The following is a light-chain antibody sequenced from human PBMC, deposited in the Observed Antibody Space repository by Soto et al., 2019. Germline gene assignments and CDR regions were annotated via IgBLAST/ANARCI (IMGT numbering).Light chain of an antibody. CDR2: EGI. V-gene: IGLV2-23*01. J-gene: IGLJ1*01. Sequence: QSAVTQPASVSGSPGQSITISCTGTSSDIGTYNLVSWYQHYPGKAPKLMIYEGIKRPSGVSNRFSGSKSGNTAFLTISGLQAEDEADYYCCSYAGSGTDNYVFGSGTKVTVL. CDR1: SSDIGTYNL. CDR3: CSYAGSGTDNYV.